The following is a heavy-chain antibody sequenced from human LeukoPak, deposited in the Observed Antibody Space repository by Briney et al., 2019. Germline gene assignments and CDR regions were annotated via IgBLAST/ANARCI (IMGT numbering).Heavy chain of an antibody. CDR3: ATKQWLAPPPDS. CDR2: INTDGTVT. J-gene: IGHJ6*01. V-gene: IGHV3-74*01. D-gene: IGHD6-19*01. Sequence: PGGSLRLSCAASGFTFSKYWMLWVRQARGKGREGVARINTDGTVTTYADSVKGRFTVSRDNADNTIFLQTNSPRDEGPAVYYCATKQWLAPPPDSWGQGDPVTVSS. CDR1: GFTFSKYW.